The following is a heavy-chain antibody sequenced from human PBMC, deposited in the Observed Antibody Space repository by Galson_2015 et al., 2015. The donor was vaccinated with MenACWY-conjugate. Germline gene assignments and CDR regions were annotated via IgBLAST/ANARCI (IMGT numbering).Heavy chain of an antibody. Sequence: SLRLSCAASGLRVSSNYMTWVRRAPGKGLEWVSVIYSGGNTYYADSVKGRFTISRDNSKNTLFLQMNSLRAEDTAVYYCARVILFLGEFDPSCQRTLVTVSS. CDR2: IYSGGNT. V-gene: IGHV3-66*01. D-gene: IGHD3-3*01. J-gene: IGHJ5*02. CDR3: ARVILFLGEFDP. CDR1: GLRVSSNY.